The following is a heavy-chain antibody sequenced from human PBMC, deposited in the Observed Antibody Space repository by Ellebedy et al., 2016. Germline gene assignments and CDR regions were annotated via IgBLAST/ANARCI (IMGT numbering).Heavy chain of an antibody. D-gene: IGHD6-19*01. V-gene: IGHV4-39*02. Sequence: SETLSLXXIVSGGSISSSSYYWGWIRQPPGKGLEWIGSIYYSGSTYYNPSLKSRVTISVDTSKNQFSLKLSSVTAADTAVYYCAREDGGSSGWVDAFDIWGQGTMVTVSS. CDR2: IYYSGST. CDR1: GGSISSSSYY. J-gene: IGHJ3*02. CDR3: AREDGGSSGWVDAFDI.